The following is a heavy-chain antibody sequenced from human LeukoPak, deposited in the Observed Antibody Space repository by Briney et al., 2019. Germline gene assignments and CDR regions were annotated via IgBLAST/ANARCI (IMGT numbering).Heavy chain of an antibody. V-gene: IGHV3-53*01. Sequence: GGSLRLSCAASGFTVSSNYMSWVRQAPGKGLEWVSVIYSGGSTYYADSVKGRFTISRGNSKNTLYLQMNSLRAEDTAVYYCARVTHFDMYYFDYWGQGTLVTVSS. D-gene: IGHD3-9*01. J-gene: IGHJ4*02. CDR3: ARVTHFDMYYFDY. CDR2: IYSGGST. CDR1: GFTVSSNY.